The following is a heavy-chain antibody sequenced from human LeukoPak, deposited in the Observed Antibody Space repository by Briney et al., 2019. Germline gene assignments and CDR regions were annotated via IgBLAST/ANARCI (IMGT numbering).Heavy chain of an antibody. V-gene: IGHV1-8*01. CDR2: VNPNSDNT. CDR1: GYTFTSYD. CDR3: ARARDGYKLNWFDP. D-gene: IGHD5-24*01. Sequence: GTSVTVSCKSSGYTFTSYDINWVRQATGQGLEWMGWVNPNSDNTGYAQKFQGRVTMTRDTSISTAYMELSSLRSEDTAVYYCARARDGYKLNWFDPWGQGTLVTVSS. J-gene: IGHJ5*02.